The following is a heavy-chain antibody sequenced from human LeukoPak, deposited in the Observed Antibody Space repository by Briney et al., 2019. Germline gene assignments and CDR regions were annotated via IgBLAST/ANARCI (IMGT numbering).Heavy chain of an antibody. Sequence: SETLSLTCTVSGGSISNYYGTWIRQPPGKGLEWIGYIYYSGSTNYNPSLKSRVTMSVDTFKNQFSLKLSSLTAADTAVYYCARRRAVPGFYYFDYWGQGTLVTVSS. CDR2: IYYSGST. CDR1: GGSISNYY. D-gene: IGHD2/OR15-2a*01. CDR3: ARRRAVPGFYYFDY. J-gene: IGHJ4*02. V-gene: IGHV4-59*08.